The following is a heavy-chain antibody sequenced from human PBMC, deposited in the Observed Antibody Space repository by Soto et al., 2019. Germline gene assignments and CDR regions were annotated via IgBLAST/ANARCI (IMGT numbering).Heavy chain of an antibody. CDR1: GGSIISSSYY. CDR3: ARHFWVSSSWYYFDY. CDR2: IYYSGST. J-gene: IGHJ4*02. Sequence: SETLSLTCTVSGGSIISSSYYWGWIRQPPGKGLEWIGSIYYSGSTYYNPSLKSRVTISVDTSKNQFSLKLSSVTAADTAVYYCARHFWVSSSWYYFDYWGQGTLVTVSS. V-gene: IGHV4-39*01. D-gene: IGHD6-13*01.